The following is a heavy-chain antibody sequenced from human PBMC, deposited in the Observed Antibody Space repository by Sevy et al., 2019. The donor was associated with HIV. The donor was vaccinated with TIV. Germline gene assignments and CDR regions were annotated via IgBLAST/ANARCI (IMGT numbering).Heavy chain of an antibody. CDR3: ARGKSGYGYGLDY. J-gene: IGHJ4*02. D-gene: IGHD5-18*01. Sequence: GGSLRLSCTASGFSFSSDWMHWVRQAPGKGLMWVSHISPDGSTTRYADSVKGRFTSSRDNAKNTLYLQMNSLRVEDTAVYYCARGKSGYGYGLDYWGQGTLVTVSS. CDR1: GFSFSSDW. V-gene: IGHV3-74*01. CDR2: ISPDGSTT.